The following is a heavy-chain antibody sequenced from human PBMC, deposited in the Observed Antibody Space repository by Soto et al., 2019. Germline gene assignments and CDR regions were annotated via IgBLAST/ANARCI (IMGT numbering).Heavy chain of an antibody. CDR2: IDPSGGVT. CDR3: ARHVIGHDNYDTIGYYFDH. D-gene: IGHD3-16*01. CDR1: GYTFTKFH. J-gene: IGHJ4*02. V-gene: IGHV1-46*01. Sequence: QVQLIQFGAEVKKPGASVKVSCRASGYTFTKFHIHWVRQAPGQGLEWMGMIDPSGGVTRDAQRGQGKITLISDTSTSRVYMVLRGLTSDNTAVYYCARHVIGHDNYDTIGYYFDHWGPGTMVTVSS.